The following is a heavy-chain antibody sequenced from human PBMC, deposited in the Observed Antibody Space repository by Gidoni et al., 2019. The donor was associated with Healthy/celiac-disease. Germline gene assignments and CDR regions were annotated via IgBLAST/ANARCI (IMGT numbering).Heavy chain of an antibody. CDR1: GFTFSSYG. Sequence: VQLVESGGGVVPPGRSLSLSCAASGFTFSSYGMHWVRQAPGKGLGWVAVISYDGSNKYYADSVKGRFTISRDNSKNTLYLQMNSLRAEDTAVYYCAKSLSSGTTGGGYWGQGTLVTVSS. V-gene: IGHV3-30*18. D-gene: IGHD1-7*01. CDR3: AKSLSSGTTGGGY. CDR2: ISYDGSNK. J-gene: IGHJ4*02.